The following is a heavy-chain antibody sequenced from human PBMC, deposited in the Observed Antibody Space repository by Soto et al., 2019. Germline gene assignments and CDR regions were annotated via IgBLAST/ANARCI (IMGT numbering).Heavy chain of an antibody. J-gene: IGHJ6*02. Sequence: SVKVSCKASGGTFSSYAISWVRQAPGQGLEWMGGIIPIFGTANYAQEFQGRVTITADESTSTAYMGLSSLRSEDTAVYYCATRLRGAYYGMDVWGQGTTVTVSS. D-gene: IGHD3-16*01. CDR2: IIPIFGTA. V-gene: IGHV1-69*13. CDR3: ATRLRGAYYGMDV. CDR1: GGTFSSYA.